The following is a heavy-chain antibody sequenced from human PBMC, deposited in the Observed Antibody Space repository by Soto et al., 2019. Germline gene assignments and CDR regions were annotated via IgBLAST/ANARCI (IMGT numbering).Heavy chain of an antibody. CDR1: GFTFSSYA. CDR3: ARLGDFYESSGYKTFVY. Sequence: PGGSLRLSCAASGFTFSSYAMHWVRQAPGKGLEWVAVISYDGSNKYYADSVKGRFTISRDNSKNTLYLQMNSLRAEDTAVYYCARLGDFYESSGYKTFVYWCQGTLVTVSS. J-gene: IGHJ4*02. V-gene: IGHV3-30-3*01. D-gene: IGHD3-22*01. CDR2: ISYDGSNK.